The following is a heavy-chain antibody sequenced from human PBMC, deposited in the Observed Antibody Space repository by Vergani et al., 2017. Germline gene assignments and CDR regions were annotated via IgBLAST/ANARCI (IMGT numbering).Heavy chain of an antibody. CDR1: GFTFSSSW. D-gene: IGHD6-19*01. Sequence: EVQLVESGGGLVQPGGSLRLSCAASGFTFSSSWMSWVRQAPGKGLEWVANIKQDGSEKYYVDSVKGRFTISRDNAKNSLYLQMNSLRAEDTAVYYCARDRQQWLEPVLDYWGQGTLVTVSS. CDR2: IKQDGSEK. V-gene: IGHV3-7*01. CDR3: ARDRQQWLEPVLDY. J-gene: IGHJ4*02.